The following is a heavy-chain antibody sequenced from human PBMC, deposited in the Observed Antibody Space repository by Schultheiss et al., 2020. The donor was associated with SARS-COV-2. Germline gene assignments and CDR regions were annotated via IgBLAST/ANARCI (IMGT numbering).Heavy chain of an antibody. Sequence: GESLKISCVASGFSLSTYWMHWVRQAPGKGLVWVSRINSDGRITDSAESVKGRFTISRDNARNTLYLQMNSLRDEDTAVYYCARVGGYGDYEPGVDYWGQGTLVTVSS. D-gene: IGHD4-17*01. CDR3: ARVGGYGDYEPGVDY. V-gene: IGHV3-74*01. J-gene: IGHJ4*02. CDR2: INSDGRIT. CDR1: GFSLSTYW.